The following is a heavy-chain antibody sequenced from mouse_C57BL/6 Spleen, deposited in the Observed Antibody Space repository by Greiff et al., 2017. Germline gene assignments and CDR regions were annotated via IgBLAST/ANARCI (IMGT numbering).Heavy chain of an antibody. Sequence: VQLQQPGAELVKPGASVKLSCKASGYTFTSYWMQWVKQRPGQGLEWIGEIDPSDSYTNYNQKFKGKATLTVDTSSSTAYMQLSSLTSEDSAVYYCARRVITTVAYFDYWGQGTTLTVSS. J-gene: IGHJ2*01. CDR2: IDPSDSYT. CDR3: ARRVITTVAYFDY. V-gene: IGHV1-50*01. CDR1: GYTFTSYW. D-gene: IGHD1-1*01.